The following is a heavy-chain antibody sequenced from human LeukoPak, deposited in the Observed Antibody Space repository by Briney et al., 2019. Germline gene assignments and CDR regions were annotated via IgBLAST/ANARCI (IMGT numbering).Heavy chain of an antibody. CDR3: ARWRGGMGLLNPPYFDY. V-gene: IGHV3-30*02. D-gene: IGHD3-3*01. CDR2: IRYDGSNK. CDR1: GFTFSSYG. Sequence: PGGSLRLSCAASGFTFSSYGMHWVRQAPGKGLEWVAFIRYDGSNKYYADSVKGRFTISRDNSKNTLYLQMSSLRVEDTAVYYCARWRGGMGLLNPPYFDYWGLGTLVTVSS. J-gene: IGHJ4*02.